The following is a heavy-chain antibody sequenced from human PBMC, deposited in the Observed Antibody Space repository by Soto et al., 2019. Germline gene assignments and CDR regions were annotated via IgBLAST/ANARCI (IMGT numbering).Heavy chain of an antibody. V-gene: IGHV1-8*01. J-gene: IGHJ4*02. CDR3: ARSVAGLTGADY. CDR2: MNPNSGNT. D-gene: IGHD1-26*01. CDR1: GYTFTSYD. Sequence: ASVKVSCKASGYTFTSYDINWVRQATGQGLEWMGWMNPNSGNTGYAQKFQGRVTMTRNTSISTAYMELSSLRSEDTAVYYCARSVAGLTGADYWGQGTLVTVFS.